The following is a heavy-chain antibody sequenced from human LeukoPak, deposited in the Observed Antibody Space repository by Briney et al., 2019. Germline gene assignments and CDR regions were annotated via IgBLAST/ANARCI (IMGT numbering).Heavy chain of an antibody. Sequence: PSETLSLTCTVSGDSISSGPYYWSWIRQPAGKGPEWIGQIYSTGSTHYNPSLKSRVGISIDTSKNQFSLKIDSVTAADTAVYYCARHLREDASGWSQFFQHWGQGTLVAVSS. J-gene: IGHJ1*01. CDR3: ARHLREDASGWSQFFQH. CDR1: GDSISSGPYY. D-gene: IGHD6-19*01. V-gene: IGHV4-61*09. CDR2: IYSTGST.